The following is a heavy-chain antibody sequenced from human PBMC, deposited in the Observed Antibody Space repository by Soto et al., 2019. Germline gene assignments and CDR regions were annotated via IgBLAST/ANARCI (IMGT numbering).Heavy chain of an antibody. CDR3: ASGYDFWSGYYTGNYYYYYGMDV. CDR1: GYTFTSYA. V-gene: IGHV1-3*01. Sequence: GASVKVSCKASGYTFTSYAMHWVRQAPGQRLEWMGWINAGNGNTKYSQKFQGRVTITRDTSASTAYMELSSLRSEDTAVYYCASGYDFWSGYYTGNYYYYYGMDVWGQGTTVTVSS. CDR2: INAGNGNT. D-gene: IGHD3-3*01. J-gene: IGHJ6*02.